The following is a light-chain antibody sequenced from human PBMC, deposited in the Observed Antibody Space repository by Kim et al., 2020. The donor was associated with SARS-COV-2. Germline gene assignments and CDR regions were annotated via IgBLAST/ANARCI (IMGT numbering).Light chain of an antibody. CDR3: QQTYTSWT. CDR1: QRIASY. Sequence: SASVGDRVTITCRASQRIASYLHWYQQKPGKVPNLLIYGASSLQSGVPSRFSGSGSGTDFTLTISSLHPEDFATYYCQQTYTSWTFGPGTKVDIK. J-gene: IGKJ1*01. CDR2: GAS. V-gene: IGKV1-39*01.